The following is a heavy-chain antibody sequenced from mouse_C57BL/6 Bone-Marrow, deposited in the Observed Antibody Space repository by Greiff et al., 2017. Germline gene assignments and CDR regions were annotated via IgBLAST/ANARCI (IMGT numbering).Heavy chain of an antibody. J-gene: IGHJ3*01. Sequence: QVQLQQPGAELVKPGASVKLSCKASGYTFTSYWMHWVKQRPGQGLEWIGMIHPNSGSTNYNEKFKSKATLTVDKSSSTAYMQLSSLTSEDSAVYYCARPLYGSSPAWFAYWGRGTLVTVSA. D-gene: IGHD1-1*01. V-gene: IGHV1-64*01. CDR1: GYTFTSYW. CDR3: ARPLYGSSPAWFAY. CDR2: IHPNSGST.